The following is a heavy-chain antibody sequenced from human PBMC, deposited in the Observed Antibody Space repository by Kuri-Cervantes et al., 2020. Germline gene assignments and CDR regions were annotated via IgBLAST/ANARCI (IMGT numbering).Heavy chain of an antibody. CDR1: GFTFSSYW. CDR2: IYYSGST. CDR3: AGILCSGGSCYSSPAEYFQH. Sequence: ESLKISCAASGFTFSSYWMHWVRQAPGKGLEWIGYIYYSGSTNYNPSLKSRVTISVDTSKNQFSLKLSSVTAADTAVYYCAGILCSGGSCYSSPAEYFQHWGQGTLVTVSS. D-gene: IGHD2-15*01. J-gene: IGHJ1*01. V-gene: IGHV4-59*01.